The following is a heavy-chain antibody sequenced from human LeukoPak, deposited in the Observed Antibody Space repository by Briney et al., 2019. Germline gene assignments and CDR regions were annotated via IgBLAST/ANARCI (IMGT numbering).Heavy chain of an antibody. V-gene: IGHV3-48*03. CDR3: ARPSRAYRSTEYFQH. CDR1: GFPFSTYA. CDR2: ISSSGSTI. J-gene: IGHJ1*01. D-gene: IGHD6-13*01. Sequence: PGVSLRLPCAASGFPFSTYAMNWVREVPGKGLEWISYISSSGSTIYYADSVKGRYTISRDNAKNSLYVQMNSLRAEDTAVYYCARPSRAYRSTEYFQHWGQGTLVIVSS.